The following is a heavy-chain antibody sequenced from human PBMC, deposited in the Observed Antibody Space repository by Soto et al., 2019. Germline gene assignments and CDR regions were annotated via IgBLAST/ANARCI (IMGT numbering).Heavy chain of an antibody. V-gene: IGHV3-33*01. D-gene: IGHD3-9*01. CDR3: ARFYYDVLTGFSQSEIDY. J-gene: IGHJ4*02. CDR1: GFTFSSYG. CDR2: IWYDGSKK. Sequence: QVQLVESGGGVGQPGRSLRLSCAASGFTFSSYGMHWVRQAPGKGLEWVAVIWYDGSKKYYADSVKGRFTISRDNSKNTLYLQMNSLRVEDTAVYYCARFYYDVLTGFSQSEIDYWGQGTLVTVSS.